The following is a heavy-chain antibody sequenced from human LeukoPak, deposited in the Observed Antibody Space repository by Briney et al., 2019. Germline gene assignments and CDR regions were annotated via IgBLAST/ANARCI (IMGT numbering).Heavy chain of an antibody. CDR3: AKEGYSGYYFDY. CDR2: IRYDGSNK. Sequence: PGGSLRLSCAASGFTFSSYGMHWVRQAPGKGLEWVAFIRYDGSNKYYADSVKGRFTISRDNSKNTLYLQMNSLRAADTAVYYCAKEGYSGYYFDYWGQGTLVTVSS. CDR1: GFTFSSYG. D-gene: IGHD1-26*01. J-gene: IGHJ4*02. V-gene: IGHV3-30*02.